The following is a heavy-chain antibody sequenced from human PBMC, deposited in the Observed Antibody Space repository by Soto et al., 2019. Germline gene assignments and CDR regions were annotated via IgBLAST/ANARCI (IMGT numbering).Heavy chain of an antibody. CDR1: GASINSGDYH. CDR2: IYYSAST. CDR3: ARDSRTPSGGMDV. Sequence: SETLSLTCTVSGASINSGDYHWTWIRQFPGKGLEWIGGIYYSASTYYNPSLVSRITISLDTSKNQFSLKLTSVTAADTAVYYCARDSRTPSGGMDVWGQGTTVTVS. J-gene: IGHJ6*02. V-gene: IGHV4-30-4*01.